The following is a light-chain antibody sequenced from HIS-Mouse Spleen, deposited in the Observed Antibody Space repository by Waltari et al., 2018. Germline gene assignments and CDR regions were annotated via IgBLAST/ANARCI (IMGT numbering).Light chain of an antibody. Sequence: DIVITQSPDSLAVSRGERATINCKSSQSVLYSSNNKNYLAWYQQKPGQPPKLLIYWASTRESGVPDRFSGSGSGTDFTLTISSLQAEDVAVYYCQQYYSTPFTFGPGTKVDIK. V-gene: IGKV4-1*01. J-gene: IGKJ3*01. CDR1: QSVLYSSNNKNY. CDR2: WAS. CDR3: QQYYSTPFT.